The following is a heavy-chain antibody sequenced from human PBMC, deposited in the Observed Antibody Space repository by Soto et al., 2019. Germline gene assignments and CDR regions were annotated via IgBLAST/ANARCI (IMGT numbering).Heavy chain of an antibody. CDR1: GYSFTSFW. CDR3: ARGDRGEY. V-gene: IGHV5-51*01. D-gene: IGHD2-21*02. CDR2: IYVDDSET. J-gene: IGHJ4*02. Sequence: PGESLKISCKGFGYSFTSFWIAWVRQMPGKGLEWMGIIYVDDSETRYSPSFQGQVTISADKSINAAYLQWSSLKASDTAMYYCARGDRGEYWGQGTLVNVSS.